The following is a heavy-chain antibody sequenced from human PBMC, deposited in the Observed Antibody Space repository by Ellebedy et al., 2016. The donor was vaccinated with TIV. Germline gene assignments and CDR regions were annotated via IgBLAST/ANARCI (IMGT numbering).Heavy chain of an antibody. CDR2: ISYDGGISK. D-gene: IGHD3-9*01. CDR3: ARELNGYYVGY. J-gene: IGHJ4*02. V-gene: IGHV3-30-3*01. Sequence: GESLKISCAASGFTFSQYAMHWVRQAPGKGLDWVALISYDGGISKYYSDSVKGRFTISRDNSKSTRYLQMNSLRAEDTAVYYCARELNGYYVGYWGQGTLVTVSS. CDR1: GFTFSQYA.